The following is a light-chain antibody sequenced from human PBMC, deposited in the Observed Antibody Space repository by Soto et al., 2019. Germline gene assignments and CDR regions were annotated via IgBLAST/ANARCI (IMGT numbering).Light chain of an antibody. CDR3: QKYNRPPCT. CDR2: AAS. J-gene: IGKJ1*01. Sequence: DIQMTQSPSSLSASVGDRVTITCRAGQGISNFLAWYQQKPGKVPKLLIYAASTLQSGVPSRFSGSGSGTDFTLTITSLQPEHVPIYSSQKYNRPPCTSGQGSKV. V-gene: IGKV1-27*01. CDR1: QGISNF.